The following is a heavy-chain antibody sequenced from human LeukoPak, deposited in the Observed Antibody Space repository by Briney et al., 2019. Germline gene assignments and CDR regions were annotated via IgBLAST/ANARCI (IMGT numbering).Heavy chain of an antibody. Sequence: GASVKVSCKASGYTFTSYYMHWVRQAPGQGLEWMGWINPNSGGTDYAQTFQGRVTMTRDTSIGTAYMELSRLRSDDTAVYYCARVLPGDGYSYGYWGQGTLVTVSS. CDR2: INPNSGGT. CDR3: ARVLPGDGYSYGY. J-gene: IGHJ4*02. CDR1: GYTFTSYY. V-gene: IGHV1-2*02. D-gene: IGHD5-18*01.